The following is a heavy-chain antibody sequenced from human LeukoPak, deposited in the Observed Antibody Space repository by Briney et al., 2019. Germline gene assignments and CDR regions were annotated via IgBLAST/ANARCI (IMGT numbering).Heavy chain of an antibody. Sequence: GASVKVSCKASGGTFSSYAISWVRQAPGQGLEWMGGIIPIFGTANYAQKFQGRVTITAAKPTTTAHMELSSLRSEDTAVYYCARIYCSGGSCYDYWGPGTLVTVSS. CDR1: GGTFSSYA. CDR3: ARIYCSGGSCYDY. CDR2: IIPIFGTA. D-gene: IGHD2-15*01. J-gene: IGHJ4*02. V-gene: IGHV1-69*06.